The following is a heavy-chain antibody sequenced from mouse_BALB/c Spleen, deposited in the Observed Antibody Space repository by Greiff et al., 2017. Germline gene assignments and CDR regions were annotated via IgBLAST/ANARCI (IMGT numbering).Heavy chain of an antibody. CDR2: ISYDGSN. V-gene: IGHV3-6*02. J-gene: IGHJ3*01. D-gene: IGHD2-10*01. CDR3: ARGAYYGNYGWFAY. Sequence: EVQLQQSGPGLVKPSQSLSLTCSVTGYSITSGYYWNWIRQFPGNKLEWMGYISYDGSNNYNPSLKNRISITRDTSKNQFFLKLNSVTTEDTATYYCARGAYYGNYGWFAYWGQGTLVTVSA. CDR1: GYSITSGYY.